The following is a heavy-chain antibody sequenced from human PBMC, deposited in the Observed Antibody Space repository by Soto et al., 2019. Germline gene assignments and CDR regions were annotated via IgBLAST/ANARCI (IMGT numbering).Heavy chain of an antibody. J-gene: IGHJ4*02. CDR1: GFTFSSYW. Sequence: PGGSLRLSCAASGFTFSSYWMSWVRQATGKGLEWVANIKQDGSEKYYVDSVKGRFTISRDNAENSLYLQMNSLRAEDTAVYYCARVPGHYDSSGYFDYWGQGT. CDR3: ARVPGHYDSSGYFDY. V-gene: IGHV3-7*05. D-gene: IGHD3-22*01. CDR2: IKQDGSEK.